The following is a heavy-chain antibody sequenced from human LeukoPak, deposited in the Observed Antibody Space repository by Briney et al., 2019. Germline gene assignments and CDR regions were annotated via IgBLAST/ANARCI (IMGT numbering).Heavy chain of an antibody. CDR2: MNPNSGNT. CDR3: AREGTPSSSHSSGEMDV. V-gene: IGHV1-8*01. CDR1: GYTFTSSD. Sequence: ASVKVSCKASGYTFTSSDINWVRQATGQGLEWIGGMNPNSGNTDYAEKFQGRVTMTRSTSISTAYMELSSLRSEDTAVYYCAREGTPSSSHSSGEMDVWGQGTSVTVSS. J-gene: IGHJ6*02. D-gene: IGHD3-22*01.